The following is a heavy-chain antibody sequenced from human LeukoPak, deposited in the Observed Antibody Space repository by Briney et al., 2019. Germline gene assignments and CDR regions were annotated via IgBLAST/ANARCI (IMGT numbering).Heavy chain of an antibody. D-gene: IGHD6-19*01. CDR3: ARDDSGWNTGKILY. V-gene: IGHV3-30*04. CDR1: GFIFNMFG. Sequence: GGSLRLSCSASGFIFNMFGMHWFRQAPGKGLEWVALISKDGETYYTDSVKGRFTISRDTSTNTVNLQMDSLTSEDTAVYFCARDDSGWNTGKILYWGQGTLVSVSS. J-gene: IGHJ4*02. CDR2: ISKDGET.